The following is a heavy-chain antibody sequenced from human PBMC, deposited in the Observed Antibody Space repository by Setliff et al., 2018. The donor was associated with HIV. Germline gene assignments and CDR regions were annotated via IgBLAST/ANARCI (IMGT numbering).Heavy chain of an antibody. CDR3: ARQSTSTWSWFDP. CDR1: GGSISSNNYY. J-gene: IGHJ5*02. V-gene: IGHV4-39*01. D-gene: IGHD2-2*01. CDR2: MSYSGTT. Sequence: SETLSLTCTVSGGSISSNNYYWGWIRQPPGEGLEWIGGMSYSGTTCYNPSLKRRVSMSVDTSKNQFSLNLIFVTAADTAIYYCARQSTSTWSWFDPWSQGTLVTVSS.